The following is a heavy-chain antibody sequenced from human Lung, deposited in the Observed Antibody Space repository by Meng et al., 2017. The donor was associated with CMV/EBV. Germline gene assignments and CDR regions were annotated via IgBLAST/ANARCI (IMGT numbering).Heavy chain of an antibody. Sequence: ESXKISXAASGFTFSSYDMHWVRQVTGKGLEWVSGVGTEDDAYYRDSVKGRFTISRENGMNSMYLQMDSLTVGDTAIYYCARGSGVNMFRGAIGSFDSWGLGTXVTVSS. CDR1: GFTFSSYD. J-gene: IGHJ4*01. CDR2: VGTEDDA. CDR3: ARGSGVNMFRGAIGSFDS. V-gene: IGHV3-13*01. D-gene: IGHD3-10*01.